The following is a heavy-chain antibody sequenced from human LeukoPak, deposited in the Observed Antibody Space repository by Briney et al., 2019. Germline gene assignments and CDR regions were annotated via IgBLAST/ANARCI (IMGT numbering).Heavy chain of an antibody. CDR3: AKGDPRGQQLIGIFDF. Sequence: GGSLRLSCAASGFTFSTYNMNWVRQAPGKGLEWVSTISFGSSSTYYADSVKGRFTISRDNSENTLYLQMNSLRAEDTAVYYCAKGDPRGQQLIGIFDFWGQGTLVTVSS. CDR1: GFTFSTYN. D-gene: IGHD3-22*01. CDR2: ISFGSSST. V-gene: IGHV3-23*01. J-gene: IGHJ4*02.